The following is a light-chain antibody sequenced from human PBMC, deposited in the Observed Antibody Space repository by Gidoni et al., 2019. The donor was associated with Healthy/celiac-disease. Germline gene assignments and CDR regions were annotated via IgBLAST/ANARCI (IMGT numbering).Light chain of an antibody. CDR2: GAS. V-gene: IGKV1-5*03. Sequence: DIQMTPSPSTLSASVRYRVTITCRASQSIRNWFAWYQQKPGKAPKLLNHGASTLESGVPSRFSGSGSGTEFTLTSSSLRHDDFATYYWQQYNTYSTFGQGTKVEIK. J-gene: IGKJ1*01. CDR3: QQYNTYST. CDR1: QSIRNW.